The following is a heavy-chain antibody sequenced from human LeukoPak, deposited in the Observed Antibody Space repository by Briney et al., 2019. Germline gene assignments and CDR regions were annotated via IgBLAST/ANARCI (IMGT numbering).Heavy chain of an antibody. CDR3: ARDPRSTMVRGVPRALNY. J-gene: IGHJ4*02. D-gene: IGHD3-10*01. Sequence: ASVKVSCKASGYTFTSYGISWVRQAPGQGLEWMGWISAYNGNTNYAQKLQGRVTMTTDTSTSTAYMELRSLRSDDTAVYYCARDPRSTMVRGVPRALNYWGQGTLVTVSS. CDR1: GYTFTSYG. V-gene: IGHV1-18*01. CDR2: ISAYNGNT.